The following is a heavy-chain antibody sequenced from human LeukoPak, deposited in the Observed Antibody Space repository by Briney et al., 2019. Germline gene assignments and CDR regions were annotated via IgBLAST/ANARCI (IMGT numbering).Heavy chain of an antibody. Sequence: SQTLSLTCGISGDSVSNNRATWNWIRQSPSRGLEWLGRTYYRSKWYNDYAVSVKSRLTTNPDTSKNQFSLQLDSVTPEDTAVYYCARGGYGMTVAQFDYWGQGTLVTVSS. CDR1: GDSVSNNRAT. CDR3: ARGGYGMTVAQFDY. V-gene: IGHV6-1*01. D-gene: IGHD6-19*01. CDR2: TYYRSKWYN. J-gene: IGHJ4*02.